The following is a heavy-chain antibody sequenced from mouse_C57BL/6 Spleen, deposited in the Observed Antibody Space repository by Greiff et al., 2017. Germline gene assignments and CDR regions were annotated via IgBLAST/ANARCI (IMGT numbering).Heavy chain of an antibody. Sequence: VQLQQSGPELVKPGASVKISCKASGYSFTGYYMNWVKQSPEKSLEWIGEINPSTGGTTYNQKFKAKATLTVDKSSSTAYMQLKSLTSEDSAVYYCARSESYGYDGDYWGQGTTLTVSS. CDR3: ARSESYGYDGDY. V-gene: IGHV1-42*01. CDR1: GYSFTGYY. D-gene: IGHD2-2*01. J-gene: IGHJ2*01. CDR2: INPSTGGT.